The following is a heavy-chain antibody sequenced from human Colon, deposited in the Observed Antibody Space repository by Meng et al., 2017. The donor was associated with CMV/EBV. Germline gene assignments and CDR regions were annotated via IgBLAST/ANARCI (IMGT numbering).Heavy chain of an antibody. CDR2: VYYSGSA. D-gene: IGHD1-1*01. CDR1: GFTFSSYG. J-gene: IGHJ4*02. Sequence: GSLRLSCAASGFTFSSYGMHWVRQAPGKGLEWMGHVYYSGSATYSPSLRSRVSISLDMSKNQFSLKLRSVTAADTAMYFCARGLGHASNNSHDYWGQGTLVTVSS. V-gene: IGHV4-59*01. CDR3: ARGLGHASNNSHDY.